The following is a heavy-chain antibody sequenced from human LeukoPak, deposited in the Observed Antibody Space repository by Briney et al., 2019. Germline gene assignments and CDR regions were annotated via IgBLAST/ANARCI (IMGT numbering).Heavy chain of an antibody. CDR1: GFSFSSYA. D-gene: IGHD2-15*01. Sequence: PGGSLRLSCVASGFSFSSYAMSWVRQAPGRGLEWVSAICGSGTNTYYADSVKGRFTISRDNSKNTLDLQMNSLRAEDTAVYYCAKAGGGNCFSSLDFWGQGTLVTVSS. CDR3: AKAGGGNCFSSLDF. V-gene: IGHV3-23*01. J-gene: IGHJ4*02. CDR2: ICGSGTNT.